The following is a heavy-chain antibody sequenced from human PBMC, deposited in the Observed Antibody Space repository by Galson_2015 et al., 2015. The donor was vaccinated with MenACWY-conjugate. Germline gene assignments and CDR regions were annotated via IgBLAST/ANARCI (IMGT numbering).Heavy chain of an antibody. CDR1: GFTFSDSP. V-gene: IGHV3-73*01. CDR2: IATKAGKYAA. CDR3: TSPQYYYENSGRDS. J-gene: IGHJ4*02. Sequence: SLRLSCATSGFTFSDSPMFWIRQPPGKGLEWVGRIATKAGKYAAAYAASVEGRFSISRDDSRNTVYLQMTNLRHEDTAVYYCTSPQYYYENSGRDSWGLGTLVTVSS. D-gene: IGHD3-22*01.